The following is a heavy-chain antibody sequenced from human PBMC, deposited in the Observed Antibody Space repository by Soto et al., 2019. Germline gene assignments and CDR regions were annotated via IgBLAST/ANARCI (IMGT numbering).Heavy chain of an antibody. CDR1: GGTFSSYA. CDR3: ARSHDYGDSEAYYYGMDV. J-gene: IGHJ6*02. V-gene: IGHV1-69*01. D-gene: IGHD4-17*01. CDR2: IIPIFGTA. Sequence: QVQLVQSGAEVKKPGSSVKVSCKASGGTFSSYAISWVRQAPGQGLEWMGGIIPIFGTANYAQKVQGRVTITADESTSTAYMELSSLRSEDTAVYYCARSHDYGDSEAYYYGMDVWGQGTTVTVSS.